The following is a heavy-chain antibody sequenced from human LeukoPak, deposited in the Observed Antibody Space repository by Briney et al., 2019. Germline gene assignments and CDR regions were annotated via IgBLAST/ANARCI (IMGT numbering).Heavy chain of an antibody. V-gene: IGHV3-21*01. J-gene: IGHJ4*02. Sequence: PGGSLRLSCAASGFTFSSYSMNWVRQAPGKGLEWVSSISSSSSYICYADSVKGRFTISRDNAKNSLYLQMNSLRAEDTAVYYCARVYYDSSGYTHFDYWGQGTLVTVSS. CDR3: ARVYYDSSGYTHFDY. D-gene: IGHD3-22*01. CDR2: ISSSSSYI. CDR1: GFTFSSYS.